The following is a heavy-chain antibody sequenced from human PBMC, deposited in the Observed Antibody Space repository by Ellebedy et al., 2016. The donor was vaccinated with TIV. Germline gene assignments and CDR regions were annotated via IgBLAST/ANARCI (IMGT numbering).Heavy chain of an antibody. CDR2: IDPSDSYT. Sequence: KVSCKGSGYSFTSYWISWVRQMPGKGLEWMGKIDPSDSYTNYSPSFQGHVTISTDKSINTAYLQWSSLKASDTAMYYCARFGWGDYGGNFIWYWGQGTLVTVSS. D-gene: IGHD4-23*01. V-gene: IGHV5-10-1*01. CDR3: ARFGWGDYGGNFIWY. J-gene: IGHJ4*02. CDR1: GYSFTSYW.